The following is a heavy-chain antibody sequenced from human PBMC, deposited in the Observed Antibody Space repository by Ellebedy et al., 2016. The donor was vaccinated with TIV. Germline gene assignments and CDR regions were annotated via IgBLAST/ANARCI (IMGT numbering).Heavy chain of an antibody. V-gene: IGHV4-30-4*01. CDR1: GGSISSDDNY. Sequence: SETLSLTCTVSGGSISSDDNYWIWIRQPPGKGLEWIGHIHYSGSTYYNPSLQSRITISVDMSKNQFSLKLTSVTAADTAVYYCARVQWLAGGWFDPWGQGTLVTVSS. D-gene: IGHD6-19*01. CDR3: ARVQWLAGGWFDP. J-gene: IGHJ5*02. CDR2: IHYSGST.